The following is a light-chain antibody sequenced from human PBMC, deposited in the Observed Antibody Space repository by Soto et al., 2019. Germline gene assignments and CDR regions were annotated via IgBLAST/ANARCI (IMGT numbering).Light chain of an antibody. J-gene: IGKJ4*01. Sequence: DIQMTQSPSSLSASVGDRVTITCRASQNIDNYLNWYQHKPGKAPRLLIYAASTLQSGVPSRFSGSGSGTDFTLTISGLQTEDFATYFYQESYTIPAVSFGGGTKVEIK. CDR1: QNIDNY. CDR3: QESYTIPAVS. CDR2: AAS. V-gene: IGKV1-39*01.